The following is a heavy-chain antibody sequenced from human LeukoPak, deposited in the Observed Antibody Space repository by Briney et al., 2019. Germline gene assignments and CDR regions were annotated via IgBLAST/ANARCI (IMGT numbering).Heavy chain of an antibody. V-gene: IGHV4-34*01. CDR3: ARLWHDYYFDH. CDR2: IYYSGST. Sequence: SETLSLTCAVYDGSFSGYYWSWIRQPPGKGLEWIGSIYYSGSTYYNPSLKSRVTISVDTSKNQFSLKLSSVTAADTAVYYCARLWHDYYFDHWGQGTLVTVSS. CDR1: DGSFSGYY. D-gene: IGHD1-1*01. J-gene: IGHJ4*02.